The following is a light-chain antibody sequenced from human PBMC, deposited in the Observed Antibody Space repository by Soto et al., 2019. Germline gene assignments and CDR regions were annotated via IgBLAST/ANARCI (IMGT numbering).Light chain of an antibody. CDR3: QQLFT. CDR2: GAS. Sequence: EIVLTQSPGTLSLSPGEIATLSCGASQSLSSNSLAWHQQKPGQAPRLLIYGASSRATGIPDRFSGSGSGTDFTLTISRLEPEDFATYYCQQLFTFGQGTRLEIK. J-gene: IGKJ5*01. V-gene: IGKV3-20*01. CDR1: QSLSSNS.